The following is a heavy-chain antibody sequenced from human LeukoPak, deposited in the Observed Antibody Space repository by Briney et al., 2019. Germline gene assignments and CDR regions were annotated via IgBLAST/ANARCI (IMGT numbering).Heavy chain of an antibody. V-gene: IGHV3-53*01. CDR3: ARGPGSRGIFDY. Sequence: GGSLRLSCAVSGFSVSAHYMSWVRQAPRKGLECVSFLYTGGDTSYADSVRGRFSISRDNSKNTVYLQMNGLRAEDTAVYYCARGPGSRGIFDYWGQGTLVTVSS. D-gene: IGHD3-10*01. CDR1: GFSVSAHY. J-gene: IGHJ4*02. CDR2: LYTGGDT.